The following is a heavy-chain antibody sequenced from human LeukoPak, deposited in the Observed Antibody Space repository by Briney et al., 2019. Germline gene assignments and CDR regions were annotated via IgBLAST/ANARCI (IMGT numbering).Heavy chain of an antibody. CDR1: GYTFTSYD. CDR2: MNPNSGNT. J-gene: IGHJ4*02. V-gene: IGHV1-8*01. Sequence: ASVKVSCKASGYTFTSYDINWVRQATGQGLEWMGWMNPNSGNTGYAQKFQGRVTMTRNTSISTAYMELSSLRSEDTAVYYCASGRGIAAAGDFDYWGQGTLVTVSS. CDR3: ASGRGIAAAGDFDY. D-gene: IGHD6-13*01.